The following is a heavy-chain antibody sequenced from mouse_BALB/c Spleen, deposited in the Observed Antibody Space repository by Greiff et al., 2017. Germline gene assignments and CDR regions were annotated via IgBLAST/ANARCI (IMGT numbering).Heavy chain of an antibody. CDR3: ARESKGFAY. CDR2: IYPGDGST. D-gene: IGHD1-3*01. J-gene: IGHJ3*01. Sequence: QVQLQQSGPGLVKPGALVKISCKASGYTFTSYDINWVKQRPGQGLEWIGWIYPGDGSTKYNEKFKGKATLTADKTSSTAYMQLSSLTSENAAVYICARESKGFAYWGQETLVTVSA. CDR1: GYTFTSYD. V-gene: IGHV1S56*01.